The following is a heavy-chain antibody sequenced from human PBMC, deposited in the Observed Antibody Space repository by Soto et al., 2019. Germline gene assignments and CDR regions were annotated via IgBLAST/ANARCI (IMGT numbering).Heavy chain of an antibody. Sequence: QVQLVESGGGVVQPGRSLRLSCAASGFTFSSYGMQWVRQAPGKGLEWVAVISYDGSNKYYADSVKGRFTISRDNSKNTLYLQMNSLRAEDTAVYYCAKDRAPSLWLQVGHYYYYGMDVWCQGTTVTVSS. CDR2: ISYDGSNK. J-gene: IGHJ6*02. D-gene: IGHD3-10*01. V-gene: IGHV3-30*18. CDR1: GFTFSSYG. CDR3: AKDRAPSLWLQVGHYYYYGMDV.